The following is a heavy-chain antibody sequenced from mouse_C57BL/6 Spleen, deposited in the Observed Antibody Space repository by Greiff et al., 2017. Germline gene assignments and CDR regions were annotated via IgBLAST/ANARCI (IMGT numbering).Heavy chain of an antibody. Sequence: VQLKESGPGLVKPSQSLSLTCSVTGYSITSGYYWNWIRQFPGNKLEWMGYISYDGSNNYNPALKNRTSITRDTSKNHFFLKLNSVTTEDTATYYGARNYGSSYFDYWGQGTTLTVSS. J-gene: IGHJ2*01. CDR1: GYSITSGYY. CDR2: ISYDGSN. D-gene: IGHD1-1*01. CDR3: ARNYGSSYFDY. V-gene: IGHV3-6*01.